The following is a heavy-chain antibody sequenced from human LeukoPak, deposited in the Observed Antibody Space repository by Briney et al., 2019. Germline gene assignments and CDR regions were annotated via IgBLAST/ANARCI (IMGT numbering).Heavy chain of an antibody. V-gene: IGHV1-18*01. Sequence: ASVKVSCKASGYTFTSYGISWVRQAPGQGLEWMGWISAYNGNTNYAQKLQGRVTMTTDTSTSTAYTELRSLRSDDTAVYYCARALFTTFGYYGMDVWGQGTTVTVSS. J-gene: IGHJ6*02. CDR2: ISAYNGNT. CDR3: ARALFTTFGYYGMDV. CDR1: GYTFTSYG. D-gene: IGHD3-9*01.